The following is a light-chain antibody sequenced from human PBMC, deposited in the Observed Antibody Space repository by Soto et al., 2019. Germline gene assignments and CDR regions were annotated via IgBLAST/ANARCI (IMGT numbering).Light chain of an antibody. CDR1: SSDVGRYNY. CDR3: SSVTTSSTFV. CDR2: DVN. J-gene: IGLJ1*01. V-gene: IGLV2-14*03. Sequence: QSALAQPASVSGSRGQSITISCTGTSSDVGRYNYVSWFQQHPGKAPKLIIYDVNNWPSGVSDRFSGTKSGTTAPLTISGLQPEEEADYYCSSVTTSSTFVFGTGTKLTVL.